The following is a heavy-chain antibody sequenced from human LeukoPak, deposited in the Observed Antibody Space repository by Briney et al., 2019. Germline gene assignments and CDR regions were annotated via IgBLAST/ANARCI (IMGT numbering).Heavy chain of an antibody. V-gene: IGHV4-59*01. CDR3: ARDRAPGGNAFDR. CDR1: GGSISSYY. CDR2: IYYSGSI. J-gene: IGHJ3*02. D-gene: IGHD1-14*01. Sequence: SETLSLTCTVSGGSISSYYWSWIRQPPGKGLEWVGDIYYSGSIYYTASLKSRFTISVDTSKNQFSLQLSSVTAEDTAVYYCARDRAPGGNAFDRWGEGRMVTVS.